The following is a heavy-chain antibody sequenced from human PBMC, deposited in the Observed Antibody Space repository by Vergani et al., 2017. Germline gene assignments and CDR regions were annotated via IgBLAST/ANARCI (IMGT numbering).Heavy chain of an antibody. Sequence: QVQLVQSGAEVKKPGASVKVSCKASGYTFTGYYMHWVRQAPGQGLEWMGWINPNGGGTNYAQKFQGRVTMTRDTSISTAYMELSRLRSDDTAVYYCAGTRRYYDFWSGYYWFDPWGQGTLVTVSS. D-gene: IGHD3-3*01. J-gene: IGHJ5*02. CDR1: GYTFTGYY. CDR2: INPNGGGT. V-gene: IGHV1-2*02. CDR3: AGTRRYYDFWSGYYWFDP.